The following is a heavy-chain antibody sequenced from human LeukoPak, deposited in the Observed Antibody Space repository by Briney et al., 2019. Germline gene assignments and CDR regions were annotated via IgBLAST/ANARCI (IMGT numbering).Heavy chain of an antibody. CDR2: IIPIFGTA. CDR3: ARGGIAAADY. Sequence: ASVKVSCKASGYTFTGYYMHWVRQAPGQGLEWMGGIIPIFGTANYAQKFQGRVTITTDESTSTAYMELSSLRSEDTAVYYCARGGIAAADYWGQGTLVTVSS. V-gene: IGHV1-69*05. CDR1: GYTFTGYY. D-gene: IGHD6-13*01. J-gene: IGHJ4*02.